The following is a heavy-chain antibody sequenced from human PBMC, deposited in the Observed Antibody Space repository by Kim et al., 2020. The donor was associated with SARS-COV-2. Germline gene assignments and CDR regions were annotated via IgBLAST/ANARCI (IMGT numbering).Heavy chain of an antibody. CDR2: IRSKANSYAT. Sequence: GGSLRLSCAASGFTFSGSAMHWVRQASGKGLEWVGRIRSKANSYATAYAASVKGRFTISRDDSKNTAYLQMNSLKTEDTAVYYCTRSPDDIQLWLLNWFDPSGQGTLVTVSS. J-gene: IGHJ5*02. D-gene: IGHD5-18*01. CDR1: GFTFSGSA. V-gene: IGHV3-73*01. CDR3: TRSPDDIQLWLLNWFDP.